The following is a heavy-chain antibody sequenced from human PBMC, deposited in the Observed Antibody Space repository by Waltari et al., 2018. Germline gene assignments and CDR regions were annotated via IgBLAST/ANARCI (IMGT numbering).Heavy chain of an antibody. J-gene: IGHJ4*02. Sequence: QVQLVQSGAEVKKPGSSVKVSCKASGGTFSSYAISWGRQAPGQGLEWMGGIIPIFGTANYAQKFQGRVTITTDESTSTAYMELSSLRSEDTAVYYCARGNRYCSSTSCPIRSFDYWGQGTLVTVSS. CDR3: ARGNRYCSSTSCPIRSFDY. D-gene: IGHD2-2*01. CDR1: GGTFSSYA. V-gene: IGHV1-69*05. CDR2: IIPIFGTA.